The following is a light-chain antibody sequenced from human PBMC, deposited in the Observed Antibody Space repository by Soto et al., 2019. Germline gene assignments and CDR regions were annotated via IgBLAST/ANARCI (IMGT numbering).Light chain of an antibody. CDR2: DAS. Sequence: DIQMTQSPSSLSASIGDRVPITCRAIHAITNYLNWYQQKPGKAPKLLIYDASNLETGVPSRFSGSGSGTDFTLTISSLQPEDFATYYCQQSYSTPTFGQGTRLEIK. CDR1: HAITNY. V-gene: IGKV1-39*01. J-gene: IGKJ5*01. CDR3: QQSYSTPT.